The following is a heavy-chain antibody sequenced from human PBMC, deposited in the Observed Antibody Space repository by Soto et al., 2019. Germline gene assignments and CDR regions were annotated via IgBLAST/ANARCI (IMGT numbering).Heavy chain of an antibody. V-gene: IGHV4-34*01. D-gene: IGHD1-26*01. CDR2: INHSGST. CDR1: GGSFSGYY. CDR3: AREQRSATKTTYNWFDP. Sequence: SETLSLTCAVYGGSFSGYYWSWIRQPPGKGLEWIGEINHSGSTNYNPSLKSRVTISVDTSKNQFSLKLSSVTAADTAVYYCAREQRSATKTTYNWFDPWGQGTMVTVYS. J-gene: IGHJ5*02.